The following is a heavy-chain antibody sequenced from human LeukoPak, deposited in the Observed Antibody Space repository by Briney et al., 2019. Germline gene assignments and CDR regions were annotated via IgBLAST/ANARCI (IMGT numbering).Heavy chain of an antibody. D-gene: IGHD5-12*01. CDR3: ARGPRATRLDY. CDR1: GVSISSGGYY. J-gene: IGHJ4*02. CDR2: IYYSGST. Sequence: SETLSLTCTVSGVSISSGGYYWSWIRQHPGKGLEWIGYIYYSGSTYYNPSLKSRVTISVDTSKNQFSLKLSSVTAADTAVYYCARGPRATRLDYWGQGTLVTVSS. V-gene: IGHV4-31*03.